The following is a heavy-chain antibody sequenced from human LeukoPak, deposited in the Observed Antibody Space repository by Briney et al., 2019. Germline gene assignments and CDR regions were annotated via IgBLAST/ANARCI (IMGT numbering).Heavy chain of an antibody. Sequence: PGGSLRLSCAASGFSFSDYYMSWIRQAPGKGLEWVANINHDGSQRNYLDSVKGRFTISRDNAKDSVSLQMNSLRAEDAAVYICARVPEIIGAIDYYYGLDVWGQGTTVTVSS. CDR2: INHDGSQR. CDR3: ARVPEIIGAIDYYYGLDV. CDR1: GFSFSDYY. D-gene: IGHD2-2*02. V-gene: IGHV3-7*01. J-gene: IGHJ6*02.